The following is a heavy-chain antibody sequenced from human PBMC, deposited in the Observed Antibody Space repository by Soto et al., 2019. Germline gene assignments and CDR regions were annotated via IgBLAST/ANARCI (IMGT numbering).Heavy chain of an antibody. J-gene: IGHJ5*02. Sequence: HPGGSLRLSCAASGFTFSSYAMSWVRQAPGKGLEWVSAISGSGGSTYYADSVKGRFTISRDNSKNTLYLQMNSLRAEDTAVYYCAKDRRDIVGATYHWFDPWGQGTLVTVSS. D-gene: IGHD1-26*01. CDR3: AKDRRDIVGATYHWFDP. CDR1: GFTFSSYA. V-gene: IGHV3-23*01. CDR2: ISGSGGST.